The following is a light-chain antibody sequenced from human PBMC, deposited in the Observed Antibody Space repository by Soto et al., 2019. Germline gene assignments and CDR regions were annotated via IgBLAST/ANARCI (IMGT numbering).Light chain of an antibody. V-gene: IGKV3D-20*01. J-gene: IGKJ5*01. CDR1: QWFSGRN. CDR3: QQYGTWIT. Sequence: EIVLTQSPATPSLSPGERVSLSCGASQWFSGRNLAWYQQKPGQSPRLLIYNSYIRASGVPDRFRGSGSGTDFTLTITRLKPEDVAVYYCQQYGTWITFGQGTRLETK. CDR2: NSY.